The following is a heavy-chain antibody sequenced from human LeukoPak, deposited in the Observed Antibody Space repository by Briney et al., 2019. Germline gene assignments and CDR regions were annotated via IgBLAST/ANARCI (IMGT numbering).Heavy chain of an antibody. CDR2: TGVSGS. D-gene: IGHD3-10*01. CDR1: GFTFSSSA. J-gene: IGHJ6*02. CDR3: ARCYTYGTTWFGGLDV. V-gene: IGHV3-23*01. Sequence: GGSLRLSCAASGFTFSSSAMTWVRQVLGKGLEWVSTTGVSGSYYADSVKGRFTISRDNSKNTLYLQMNSLRAEDTAVYYCARCYTYGTTWFGGLDVWGQGTTVTVSS.